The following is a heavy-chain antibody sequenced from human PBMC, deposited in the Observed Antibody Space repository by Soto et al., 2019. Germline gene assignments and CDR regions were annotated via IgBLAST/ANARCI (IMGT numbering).Heavy chain of an antibody. D-gene: IGHD3-10*01. CDR2: INAGNGNT. J-gene: IGHJ4*02. CDR1: GYTFTSYA. CDR3: ARAPTHRDPEWFGAYLAPPKRIFDY. Sequence: QVQLVQSGAEVKKPGASVKVSCKASGYTFTSYAMHWVRQAPGQRLEWMGWINAGNGNTKYSQKFQGRVTITRDTSASTAPMELSSLRSEDTAVYYCARAPTHRDPEWFGAYLAPPKRIFDYWGQGTLVTVSS. V-gene: IGHV1-3*01.